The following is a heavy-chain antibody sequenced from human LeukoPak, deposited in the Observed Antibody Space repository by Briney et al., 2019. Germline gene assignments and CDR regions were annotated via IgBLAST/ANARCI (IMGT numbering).Heavy chain of an antibody. CDR3: ARDLYYYDSSGYADY. CDR1: GFTFSTYL. V-gene: IGHV3-7*01. Sequence: GGSLRLSCGASGFTFSTYLMMWVRQAPGKGLEWVANINQDGSAQWYVDSVKGRFTISRDNARNSLYLEMNSLRAEDTAVYYCARDLYYYDSSGYADYWGQGTLVTVSS. J-gene: IGHJ4*02. D-gene: IGHD3-22*01. CDR2: INQDGSAQ.